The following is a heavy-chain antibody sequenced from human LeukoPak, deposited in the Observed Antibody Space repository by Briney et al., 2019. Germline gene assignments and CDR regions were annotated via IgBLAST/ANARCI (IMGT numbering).Heavy chain of an antibody. Sequence: KSSDTLSLTCAVYGGSFSGYYWSWTRQPPGKGLEWIGEINHSGSTNYNPSLKSRVTISVDTSKNQFSLKLSSVTAADTAVYYCASSTRYYYYYGMDVWGQGTTVTVSS. D-gene: IGHD2-2*01. V-gene: IGHV4-34*01. J-gene: IGHJ6*02. CDR3: ASSTRYYYYYGMDV. CDR1: GGSFSGYY. CDR2: INHSGST.